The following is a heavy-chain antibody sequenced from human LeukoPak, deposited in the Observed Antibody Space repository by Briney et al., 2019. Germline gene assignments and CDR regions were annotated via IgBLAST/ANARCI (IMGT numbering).Heavy chain of an antibody. D-gene: IGHD3-10*01. V-gene: IGHV4-31*03. CDR3: ASTMVRGVIIQYYFDY. J-gene: IGHJ4*02. Sequence: PSETLSLTCTVSGGSISSGGYYWSWIRQHPGKGLEWIGYIYYSGGTYYNPSLKSRVTISVDTSKNQFSLKLSSVTAADTAVYYCASTMVRGVIIQYYFDYWGQGTLVTVSS. CDR1: GGSISSGGYY. CDR2: IYYSGGT.